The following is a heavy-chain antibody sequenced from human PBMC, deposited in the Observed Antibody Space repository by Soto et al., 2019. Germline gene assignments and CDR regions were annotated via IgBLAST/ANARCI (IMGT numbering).Heavy chain of an antibody. CDR2: ISGSGGST. D-gene: IGHD3-10*01. CDR3: AKLRSGSYYRGGFDY. Sequence: GGSLRLSCAASGFAFSSYAMSWVRQAPGKGLEWVSAISGSGGSTYYADSVKGRFTISRDNPKNTLYLQMNSLRAEDTAVYYCAKLRSGSYYRGGFDYWGQGTLVTV. V-gene: IGHV3-23*01. J-gene: IGHJ4*02. CDR1: GFAFSSYA.